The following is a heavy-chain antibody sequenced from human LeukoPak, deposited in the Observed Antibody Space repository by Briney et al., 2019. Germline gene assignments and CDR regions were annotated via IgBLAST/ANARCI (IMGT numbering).Heavy chain of an antibody. V-gene: IGHV4-34*01. CDR3: ATLTLRYCSSTGCWD. CDR2: INHSGST. D-gene: IGHD2-2*01. CDR1: GGSFSGYY. J-gene: IGHJ4*02. Sequence: SETLSLTCAVYGGSFSGYYWSWIRQPPGKGLEWIGEINHSGSTNYNPSLKSRVTISVDTSKNQFSLKLSSVTAADTAVYYCATLTLRYCSSTGCWDWGQGTLVTVSS.